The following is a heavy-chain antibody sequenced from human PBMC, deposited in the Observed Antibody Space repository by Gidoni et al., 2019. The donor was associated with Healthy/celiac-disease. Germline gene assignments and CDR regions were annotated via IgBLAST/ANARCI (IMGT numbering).Heavy chain of an antibody. D-gene: IGHD6-13*01. V-gene: IGHV3-23*01. CDR1: GFTSRRSA. CDR2: ISGSGGST. CDR3: AKDTGAGKGREIGLSDY. J-gene: IGHJ4*02. Sequence: EVQLLESGGGLVQPGWSLRLSCSPSGFTSRRSAMSWVRQAPGKGLEWVSAISGSGGSTYYAHSVKGRFTISRDNSKNTLYLQMNSLRAEDTAVYYCAKDTGAGKGREIGLSDYWGQGTLVTVSS.